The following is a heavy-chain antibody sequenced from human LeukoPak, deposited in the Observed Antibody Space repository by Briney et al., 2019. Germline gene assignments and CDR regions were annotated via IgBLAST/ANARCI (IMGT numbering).Heavy chain of an antibody. CDR1: GGSFSGYY. V-gene: IGHV4-34*01. D-gene: IGHD4-23*01. CDR2: INHSGST. Sequence: PSETLSLTCAVYGGSFSGYYWSWIRQPPGKGLEWIGEINHSGSTNYNPSLKSRVTISVDTSKNQFSLKLGSVTAADTAVYYCARGGSGGKPHGKYPWPFDYWGQGTLVTVSS. CDR3: ARGGSGGKPHGKYPWPFDY. J-gene: IGHJ4*02.